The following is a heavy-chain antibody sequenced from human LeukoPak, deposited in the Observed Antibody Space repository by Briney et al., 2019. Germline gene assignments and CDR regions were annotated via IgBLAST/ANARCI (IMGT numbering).Heavy chain of an antibody. CDR2: ISAYNGNT. CDR1: GYTFTSYG. CDR3: ARDRAYYGSGSYNY. V-gene: IGHV1-18*01. J-gene: IGHJ4*02. D-gene: IGHD3-10*01. Sequence: ASVKVSCKASGYTFTSYGISWVRQAPGQGLEWMGWISAYNGNTNYAQKLQGRVTMTTDTSTSTAYMELRSLRSDDTAVYYCARDRAYYGSGSYNYWGQGTLVTVSS.